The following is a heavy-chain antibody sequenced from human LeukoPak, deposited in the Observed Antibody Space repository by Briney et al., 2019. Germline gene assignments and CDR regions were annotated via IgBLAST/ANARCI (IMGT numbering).Heavy chain of an antibody. Sequence: PGGSLRLSCAASGFTFISYSMNWVRQAPGKGLEWVSSISGSSVYIYYADSVQGRFTISRDNAKKSLFLQMNSLRAEDTAVYYCVRAMEMTTIGPGYWGQGTLVTVSS. CDR3: VRAMEMTTIGPGY. V-gene: IGHV3-21*01. J-gene: IGHJ4*02. D-gene: IGHD5-24*01. CDR1: GFTFISYS. CDR2: ISGSSVYI.